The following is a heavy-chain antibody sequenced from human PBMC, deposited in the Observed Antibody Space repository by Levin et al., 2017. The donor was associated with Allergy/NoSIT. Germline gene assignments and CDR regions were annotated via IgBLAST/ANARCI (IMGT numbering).Heavy chain of an antibody. CDR2: ISYSGST. D-gene: IGHD3-3*01. CDR1: GGSISTYY. V-gene: IGHV4-59*01. J-gene: IGHJ3*02. Sequence: GSLRLSCTVSGGSISTYYWSWIRQPPGKGLEWIGYISYSGSTNYNPSLKSRVTISVDTSKNQFSLKLSSVTAADTAVYYCARNYDFWSGYSFGAFDSWGQGTMVTVSS. CDR3: ARNYDFWSGYSFGAFDS.